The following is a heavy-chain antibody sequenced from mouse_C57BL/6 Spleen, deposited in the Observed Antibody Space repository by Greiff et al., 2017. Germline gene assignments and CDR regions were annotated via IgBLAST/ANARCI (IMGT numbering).Heavy chain of an antibody. V-gene: IGHV14-2*01. CDR1: GFNIKDYY. Sequence: EVQLQQSGAELVKPGASVKLSCTASGFNIKDYYMPWVKQRTEQGLEWIGRIDPEDGETKYAPKVQGKATITADTASNTPYLQLSSLTSEDTAVYYCAPEGYGSSDGAYWGQGTLVTVAA. CDR3: APEGYGSSDGAY. CDR2: IDPEDGET. J-gene: IGHJ3*01. D-gene: IGHD1-1*01.